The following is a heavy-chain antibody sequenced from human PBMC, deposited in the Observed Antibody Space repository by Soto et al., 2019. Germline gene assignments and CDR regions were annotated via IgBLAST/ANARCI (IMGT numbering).Heavy chain of an antibody. D-gene: IGHD4-4*01. CDR2: IYYSGIT. V-gene: IGHV4-59*08. CDR3: ARHSNRNYGLYYFDY. J-gene: IGHJ4*02. Sequence: RIIQHQEKGLEWIGYIYYSGITNYNPSLKSRVTISVDTSKNQFSLKVSSATAADTAVYYCARHSNRNYGLYYFDYWGLGALVTVSS.